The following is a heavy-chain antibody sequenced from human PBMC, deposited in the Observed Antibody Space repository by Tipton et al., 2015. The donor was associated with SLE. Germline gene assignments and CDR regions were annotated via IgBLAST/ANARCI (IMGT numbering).Heavy chain of an antibody. D-gene: IGHD6-6*01. V-gene: IGHV4-4*08. J-gene: IGHJ5*02. Sequence: TLSLTCTASGGSFSGDYWSWIRQPPGRGLEWIGDIYTSGTTLYNPSLKRRVTISVDTSKNQFSREGHSVTAADTAVYYCARGGASSKWFDTWGQGTRVTVSS. CDR3: ARGGASSKWFDT. CDR1: GGSFSGDY. CDR2: IYTSGTT.